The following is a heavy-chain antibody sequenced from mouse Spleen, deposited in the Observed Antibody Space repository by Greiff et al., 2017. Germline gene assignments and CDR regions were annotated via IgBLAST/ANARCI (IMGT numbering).Heavy chain of an antibody. D-gene: IGHD2-1*01. Sequence: EVQRVESGGGLVKPGGSLKLSCAASGFTFSSYAMSWVRQTPEKRLEWVATISNGGSYTYYPDSVKGRFTISRDNAKNTLYLQMSSLRSEDTAMYYCARRVRYGNYEWYFDVWGAGTTVTVSS. V-gene: IGHV5-9-3*01. CDR1: GFTFSSYA. J-gene: IGHJ1*01. CDR3: ARRVRYGNYEWYFDV. CDR2: ISNGGSYT.